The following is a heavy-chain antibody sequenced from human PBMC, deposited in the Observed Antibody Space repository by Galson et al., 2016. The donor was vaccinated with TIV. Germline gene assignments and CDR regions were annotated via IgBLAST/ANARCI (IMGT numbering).Heavy chain of an antibody. D-gene: IGHD3-22*01. CDR2: IYYTGST. V-gene: IGHV4-39*01. CDR1: GGSINSDLYY. CDR3: ARRPHYDSSGYSDAFDI. J-gene: IGHJ3*02. Sequence: SETLSLTCTVSGGSINSDLYYWAWIRQPPGKGLEWIATIYYTGSTYYNPSLKSRVSISMDTPKNQFSLKLSSVTAADTAVYYCARRPHYDSSGYSDAFDIWGQGTMVPVSS.